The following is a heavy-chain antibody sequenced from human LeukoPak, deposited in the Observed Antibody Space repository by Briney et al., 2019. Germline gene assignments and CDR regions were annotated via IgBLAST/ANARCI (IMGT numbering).Heavy chain of an antibody. D-gene: IGHD2-2*01. CDR3: ARGRYCTATTCDAGGDAFDV. V-gene: IGHV4-4*07. CDR1: GGSISSYY. Sequence: PSETLSLTCTVSGGSISSYYWSWIRQPAGKGLEWLGRIYPRGSTTYNSSLKSRVTMSADTSKNHFSLKLSSLTAADTAVYYCARGRYCTATTCDAGGDAFDVWGQGTMVTVSS. J-gene: IGHJ3*01. CDR2: IYPRGST.